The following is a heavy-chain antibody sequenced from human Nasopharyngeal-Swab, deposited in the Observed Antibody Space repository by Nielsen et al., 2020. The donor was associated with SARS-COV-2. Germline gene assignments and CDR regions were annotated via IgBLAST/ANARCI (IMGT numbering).Heavy chain of an antibody. CDR2: ISAYNGNT. V-gene: IGHV1-2*04. J-gene: IGHJ6*03. Sequence: WVRQAPGQGLEWMGGISAYNGNTNYAQKFQGWVTMTRDTSISTAYMELSRLRSDDTAVYYCARAAKGYCSSTSCYSIPEYYYYYMDVWGKGTTVTVSS. CDR3: ARAAKGYCSSTSCYSIPEYYYYYMDV. D-gene: IGHD2-2*01.